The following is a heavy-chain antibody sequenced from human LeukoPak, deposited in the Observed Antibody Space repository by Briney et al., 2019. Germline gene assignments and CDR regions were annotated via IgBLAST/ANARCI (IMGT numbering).Heavy chain of an antibody. CDR3: ARATRDYAYDY. V-gene: IGHV4-34*01. J-gene: IGHJ4*02. CDR2: IKHSGST. Sequence: SETLSLTCAVYGGSFSGYYWSWIRQPPGKGLEWIGEIKHSGSTNYNPSLKSRVTISVDTSKNQFSLKLSSVTAADTAVYYCARATRDYAYDYWGQGTLVTVSS. CDR1: GGSFSGYY. D-gene: IGHD4-17*01.